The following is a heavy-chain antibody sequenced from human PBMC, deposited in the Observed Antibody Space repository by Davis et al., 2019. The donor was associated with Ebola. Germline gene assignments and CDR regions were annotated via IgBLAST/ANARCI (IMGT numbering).Heavy chain of an antibody. V-gene: IGHV2-70*20. D-gene: IGHD6-19*01. Sequence: SGPTLVKPKQTLTLTCNFSGFSLSSTGMCVSWVRQPPGKAREWLALIDRADDKYYSTSLKTRIIISKDTSKNRVVLTMTNMDPVDTATYYCARTRGDSSSGWYGFDYWGQGTLVTVSS. CDR3: ARTRGDSSSGWYGFDY. J-gene: IGHJ4*02. CDR1: GFSLSSTGMC. CDR2: IDRADDK.